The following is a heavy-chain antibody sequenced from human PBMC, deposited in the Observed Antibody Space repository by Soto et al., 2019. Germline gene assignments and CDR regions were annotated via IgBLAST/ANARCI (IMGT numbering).Heavy chain of an antibody. CDR3: AKDLTNYDSSGHYFDF. Sequence: EVQLVESGGGLVQPGRSLRLSCAASGFTFDDYAMHWVRQAPGKGLEWVSGISWNSGSVGYADSVKGRFTISRDNAKNSLYLQMNSLRAEDTAFYYCAKDLTNYDSSGHYFDFWGKGTLVTVSS. V-gene: IGHV3-9*01. D-gene: IGHD3-22*01. CDR2: ISWNSGSV. CDR1: GFTFDDYA. J-gene: IGHJ4*02.